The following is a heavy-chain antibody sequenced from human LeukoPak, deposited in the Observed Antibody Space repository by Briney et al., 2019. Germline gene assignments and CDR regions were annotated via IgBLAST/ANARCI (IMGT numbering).Heavy chain of an antibody. CDR2: ISGYNGDT. Sequence: ASVKVSCKASGYSFTNYGISWVRQAPGQGLEWMGWISGYNGDTKFAQSVQDRVTMTIDKSTTTAYMEMKTLRSDDTATYFCAREWERNFAYWGQGTLVTVSS. J-gene: IGHJ4*02. V-gene: IGHV1-18*04. CDR3: AREWERNFAY. D-gene: IGHD1-26*01. CDR1: GYSFTNYG.